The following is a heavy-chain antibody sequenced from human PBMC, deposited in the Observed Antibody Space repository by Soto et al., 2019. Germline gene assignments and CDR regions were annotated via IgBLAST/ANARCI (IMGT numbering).Heavy chain of an antibody. J-gene: IGHJ6*02. D-gene: IGHD4-17*01. Sequence: PSETLSLTCTVSGGSISSSYWSWIRQPPGKGLEWIGYISDSGSTNYDPSLKSRVTISVDRSKNQFSLKLSSVTAADTAVYYCARAHYGDYGYGMDVWGQGTTVTVSS. CDR1: GGSISSSY. CDR3: ARAHYGDYGYGMDV. CDR2: ISDSGST. V-gene: IGHV4-59*12.